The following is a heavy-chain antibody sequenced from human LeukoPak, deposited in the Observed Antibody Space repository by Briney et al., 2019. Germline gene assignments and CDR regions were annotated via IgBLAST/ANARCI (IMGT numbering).Heavy chain of an antibody. CDR2: IYTSEST. CDR3: ATGRGDY. Sequence: SETLSLTCTVSGGSISSGSYYWSWIRQPAGKGLEWIGRIYTSESTNYNPSLKSRVTISVDTSKNQFSLKLSSVTAADTAVYYCATGRGDYWGQGTLVTVSS. J-gene: IGHJ4*02. CDR1: GGSISSGSYY. V-gene: IGHV4-61*02.